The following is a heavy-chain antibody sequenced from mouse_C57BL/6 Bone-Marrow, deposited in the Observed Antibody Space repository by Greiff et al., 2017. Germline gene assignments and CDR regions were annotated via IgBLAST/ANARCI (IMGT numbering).Heavy chain of an antibody. CDR1: GYTFTSYG. J-gene: IGHJ3*01. CDR3: ARMSDDERAWFAY. CDR2: IYPRSGNT. D-gene: IGHD2-3*01. V-gene: IGHV1-81*01. Sequence: VQLQQSGAELARPGASVKLSCKASGYTFTSYGISWVKQRTGQGLEWIGEIYPRSGNTYYNEKFKGKATLTADKSSSTAYMELRSLTSEDSAVYFCARMSDDERAWFAYWGQGTLVTVSA.